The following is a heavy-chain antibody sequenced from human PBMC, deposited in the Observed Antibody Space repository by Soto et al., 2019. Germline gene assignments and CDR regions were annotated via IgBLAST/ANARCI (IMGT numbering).Heavy chain of an antibody. CDR3: TRRASSSFYHFDF. Sequence: GESLKISCQASGYSFTAYWITWVRQMPGKGLGWMATIDPSDSYVDYSPSFRGHVTFSVDRSITTVYLQWNSLKASDSAMYFCTRRASSSFYHFDFWGQGALVTVSS. D-gene: IGHD2-2*01. V-gene: IGHV5-10-1*01. CDR2: IDPSDSYV. CDR1: GYSFTAYW. J-gene: IGHJ4*02.